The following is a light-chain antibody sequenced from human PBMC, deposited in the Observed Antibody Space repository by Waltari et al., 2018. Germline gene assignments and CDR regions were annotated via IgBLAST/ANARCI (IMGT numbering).Light chain of an antibody. J-gene: IGLJ1*01. CDR3: SSYTSSSSV. CDR2: EVS. CDR1: SSDVGGYNY. V-gene: IGLV2-14*01. Sequence: TISCTGTSSDVGGYNYVSWYQQHPGKAPKLMIYEVSNRPSGVSNRFSGSKSGNTASLTISGLQAEDEADYYCSSYTSSSSVFGTGTKVTVL.